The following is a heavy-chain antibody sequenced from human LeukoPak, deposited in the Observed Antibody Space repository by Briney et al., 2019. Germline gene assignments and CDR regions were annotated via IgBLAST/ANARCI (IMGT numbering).Heavy chain of an antibody. CDR3: ARALIRYCSSTSCYRKPYFDY. D-gene: IGHD2-2*01. J-gene: IGHJ4*02. Sequence: PGGSLRLSCAASGFTFSSYAMSWVRQAPGKGLEWVANIKQDGSEKYYVDSVKGRFTISRDNAKNSLYLQMNSLRAEDTAVYYCARALIRYCSSTSCYRKPYFDYWGQGTLVTVPS. V-gene: IGHV3-7*01. CDR1: GFTFSSYA. CDR2: IKQDGSEK.